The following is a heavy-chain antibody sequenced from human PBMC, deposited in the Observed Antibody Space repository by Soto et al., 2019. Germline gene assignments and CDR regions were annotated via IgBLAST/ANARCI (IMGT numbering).Heavy chain of an antibody. J-gene: IGHJ1*01. CDR1: GFSFIDYS. D-gene: IGHD5-12*01. Sequence: ASVKVSFKASGFSFIDYSILWLRQAPGQSLEWLGWIDAGNGNTKYSHKFQDRVTITSDTSATTTYMELRSLRSEDTAVFYCARSAKKTWLPDFWGQGTLVTVSS. CDR3: ARSAKKTWLPDF. V-gene: IGHV1-3*01. CDR2: IDAGNGNT.